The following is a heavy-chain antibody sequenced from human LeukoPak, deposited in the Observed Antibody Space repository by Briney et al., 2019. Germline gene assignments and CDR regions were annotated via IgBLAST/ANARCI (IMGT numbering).Heavy chain of an antibody. Sequence: GRSLRLSCAASGFTFSDYTMQWVRQAPGKGLEWVALLPPDGSYQYYADSLKGRFTIPRDNFKNALYLQMNSLRLEDTVVYYCARGLHDRSWYGAHWGQGTLLSVSS. CDR2: LPPDGSYQ. V-gene: IGHV3-30*04. D-gene: IGHD6-13*01. CDR3: ARGLHDRSWYGAH. J-gene: IGHJ4*02. CDR1: GFTFSDYT.